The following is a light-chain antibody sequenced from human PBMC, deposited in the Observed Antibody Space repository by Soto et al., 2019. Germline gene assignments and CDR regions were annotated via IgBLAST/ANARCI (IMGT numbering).Light chain of an antibody. CDR3: QQRYSMPWT. Sequence: IQMTQSPSSLSASVGGRLTITCRASQGISSALAWYQQKPGKAPKLLIYDASSLESGVPSGFSGSGSGTDFTLTISSLRPEECATDYCQQRYSMPWTFGQGTKVDLK. CDR2: DAS. J-gene: IGKJ1*01. V-gene: IGKV1-13*02. CDR1: QGISSA.